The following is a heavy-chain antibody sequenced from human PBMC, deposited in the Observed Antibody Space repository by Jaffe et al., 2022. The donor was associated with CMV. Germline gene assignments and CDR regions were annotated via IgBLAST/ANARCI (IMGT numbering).Heavy chain of an antibody. CDR1: GYSFTSYW. J-gene: IGHJ4*02. CDR2: IDPSDSYT. V-gene: IGHV5-10-1*03. D-gene: IGHD2-21*02. CDR3: ARTYCGGDCYSGVEDY. Sequence: EVQLVQSGAEVKKPGESLRISCKGSGYSFTSYWISWVRQMPGKGLEWMGRIDPSDSYTNYSPSFQGHVTISADKSISTAYLQWSSLKASDTAMYYCARTYCGGDCYSGVEDYWGQGTLVTVSS.